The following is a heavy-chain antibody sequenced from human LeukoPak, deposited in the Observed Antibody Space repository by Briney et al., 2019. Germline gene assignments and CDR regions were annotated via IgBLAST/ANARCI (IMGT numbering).Heavy chain of an antibody. D-gene: IGHD2-2*02. J-gene: IGHJ4*02. Sequence: GESLKISCQASGYRFTTYWIGWVRQMPGKGLEWMRIIYPANSDTRYSPSFQGQVAISVDKSISTSYLQWSSLKASDTAIYYCARSLQTQGVLYAYWGQGTLVTVSS. V-gene: IGHV5-51*01. CDR2: IYPANSDT. CDR1: GYRFTTYW. CDR3: ARSLQTQGVLYAY.